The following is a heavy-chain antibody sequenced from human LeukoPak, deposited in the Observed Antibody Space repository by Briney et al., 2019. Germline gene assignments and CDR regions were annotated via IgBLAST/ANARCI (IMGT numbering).Heavy chain of an antibody. J-gene: IGHJ4*02. V-gene: IGHV1-2*02. Sequence: GASVEVSCKASGYTFTGYYMHWVRQAPGQGLEWMGWINPNSGGTNYAQKFQGRVTMTRDTSISTAYMELSRLRSDDTAVYYCARLNYYGSGSYYNELGYWGQGTLVTVSS. CDR3: ARLNYYGSGSYYNELGY. CDR2: INPNSGGT. CDR1: GYTFTGYY. D-gene: IGHD3-10*01.